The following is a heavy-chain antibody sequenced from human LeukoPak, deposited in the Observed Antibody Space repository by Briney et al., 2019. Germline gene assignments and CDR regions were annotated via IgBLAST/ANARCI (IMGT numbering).Heavy chain of an antibody. CDR1: GFSLGTYW. Sequence: PGGSLRLSCAASGFSLGTYWMSWVRQTPEKGLEFVANINQDASVRNYMDSLKGRCTISRDNAKKSVYLEINSLRADDTAVYYCARDPGSSSFDLWGQGALVTVSS. J-gene: IGHJ4*02. CDR2: INQDASVR. V-gene: IGHV3-7*01. CDR3: ARDPGSSSFDL. D-gene: IGHD6-13*01.